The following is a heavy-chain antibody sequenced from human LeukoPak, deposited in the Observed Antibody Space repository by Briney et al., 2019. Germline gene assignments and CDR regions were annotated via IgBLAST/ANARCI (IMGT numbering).Heavy chain of an antibody. D-gene: IGHD3-10*01. CDR3: AWYGVTHGLDV. CDR1: GFSLSNYW. CDR2: INKDRSDK. V-gene: IGHV3-7*01. J-gene: IGHJ6*02. Sequence: TGGSLRLSCAASGFSLSNYWMSWVRQAPGKGLEWVANINKDRSDKYYVDSVMGRFTIYKDNAKNSVYLQMNSLRPEDTAIYYCAWYGVTHGLDVWGQGTTVTVSS.